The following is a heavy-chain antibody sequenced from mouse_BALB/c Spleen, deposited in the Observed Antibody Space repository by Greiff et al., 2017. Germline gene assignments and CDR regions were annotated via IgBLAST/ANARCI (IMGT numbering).Heavy chain of an antibody. CDR2: INPGSGGT. Sequence: QVQLKESGTVLARPGASVKMSCKASGYSFTSYWMHWVKQRPGQGLEWIGVINPGSGGTNYNEKFKGKATLTADKSSSTAYMQLSSLTSDDSAVYFCARGGLHAMDYWGQGTSVTVSS. V-gene: IGHV1-54*01. J-gene: IGHJ4*01. CDR1: GYSFTSYW. D-gene: IGHD2-4*01. CDR3: ARGGLHAMDY.